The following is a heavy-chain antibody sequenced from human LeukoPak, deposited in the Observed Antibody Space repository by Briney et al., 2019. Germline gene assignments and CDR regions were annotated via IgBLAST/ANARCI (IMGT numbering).Heavy chain of an antibody. CDR2: INPNSGGT. D-gene: IGHD2-2*01. J-gene: IGHJ6*03. CDR1: GYTFTGYY. Sequence: ASVKVSCKASGYTFTGYYMHWVRQAPGQGLEWMGWINPNSGGTNYAQKFQGRVTMTGDTSISTAYVELSRLRSDDTAVYYCARVGCSSTSCYSVYGYYYMDVWGKGTTVTVSS. CDR3: ARVGCSSTSCYSVYGYYYMDV. V-gene: IGHV1-2*02.